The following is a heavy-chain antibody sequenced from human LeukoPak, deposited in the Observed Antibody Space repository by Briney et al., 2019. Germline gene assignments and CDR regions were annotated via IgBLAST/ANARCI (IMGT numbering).Heavy chain of an antibody. J-gene: IGHJ4*02. D-gene: IGHD3-9*01. CDR2: MNPNSGNT. V-gene: IGHV1-8*03. Sequence: ASVKVSCKASGYTFTSYDINLVRQATGQGLEWMGWMNPNSGNTCYAQQFQGRVTITRNTSISTAYMELSSLRSEDTAVYYCARHNKYYDILTGYYNGDFDYWGQGTLVTVSS. CDR1: GYTFTSYD. CDR3: ARHNKYYDILTGYYNGDFDY.